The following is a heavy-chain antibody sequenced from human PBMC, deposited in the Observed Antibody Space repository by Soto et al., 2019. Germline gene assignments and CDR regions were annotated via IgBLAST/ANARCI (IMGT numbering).Heavy chain of an antibody. J-gene: IGHJ4*02. V-gene: IGHV4-34*01. CDR3: ARRNVAAAAYYFDY. CDR1: GGSFSGYY. D-gene: IGHD6-13*01. CDR2: INHSGST. Sequence: SETLSLTCAVYGGSFSGYYWSWIRQPPGKGLEWIGEINHSGSTNYNPSLKSRVTISVDTSKNQFSLKLSSVTAADTAVYYCARRNVAAAAYYFDYWGQGTLVTVSS.